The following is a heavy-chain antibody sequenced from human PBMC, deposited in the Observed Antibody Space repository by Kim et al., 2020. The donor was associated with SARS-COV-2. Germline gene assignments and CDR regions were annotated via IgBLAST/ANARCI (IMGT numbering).Heavy chain of an antibody. CDR2: INHSGST. CDR3: ARDRYCSGGSCYPIDY. V-gene: IGHV4-34*01. J-gene: IGHJ4*01. CDR1: GGSFSGYY. Sequence: SETLSLTCAVYGGSFSGYYWSWIRQPPGKGLEWIGEINHSGSTNYNPSLKSRVTISVDTSKNQFSLKLSSVTAADTAVYYCARDRYCSGGSCYPIDYWG. D-gene: IGHD2-15*01.